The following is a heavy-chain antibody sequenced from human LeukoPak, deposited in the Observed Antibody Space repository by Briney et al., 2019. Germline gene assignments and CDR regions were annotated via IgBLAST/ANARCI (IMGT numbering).Heavy chain of an antibody. CDR3: AIVVYYYDVSGYSFDL. CDR2: IYYTGST. V-gene: IGHV4-39*01. J-gene: IGHJ2*01. D-gene: IGHD3-22*01. CDR1: GGSISTIDYY. Sequence: SETLSLTCSVDGGSISTIDYYWDWIRQTPGKGLEWIASIYYTGSTYYRPSLRSRVTMSVDTSKNQFSLKLSTVTAADTAVYYWAIVVYYYDVSGYSFDLWGRGTLVTVSS.